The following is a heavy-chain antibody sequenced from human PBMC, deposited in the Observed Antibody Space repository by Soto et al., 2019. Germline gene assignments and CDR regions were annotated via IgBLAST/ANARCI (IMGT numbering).Heavy chain of an antibody. J-gene: IGHJ6*02. Sequence: ASVKVSCKASGGTFSSYTISWVRQAPGQGLEWMGRIIPILGIANYAQKFQGRVTITADKSTSTAYMELSSLRSEDTAVYYCAREGAGYCTNGVCYGSYYYGMDVWGQGTTVTVSS. CDR1: GGTFSSYT. CDR2: IIPILGIA. D-gene: IGHD2-8*01. V-gene: IGHV1-69*04. CDR3: AREGAGYCTNGVCYGSYYYGMDV.